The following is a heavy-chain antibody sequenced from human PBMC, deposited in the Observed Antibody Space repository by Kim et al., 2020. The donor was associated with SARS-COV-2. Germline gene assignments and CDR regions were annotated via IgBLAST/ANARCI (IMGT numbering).Heavy chain of an antibody. D-gene: IGHD2-21*01. CDR3: ARGRTYGGSPVVMISLGLYALDV. Sequence: SQTLSLTCDISGYSVSSNSAAWNWIRQSPSRGLEWLGRTYYRSTWKTDYAESVKRRIIINVDTSKKQFSLQLNSVTPDDTAVYYCARGRTYGGSPVVMISLGLYALDVWGQGTKVAVSS. CDR2: TYYRSTWKT. J-gene: IGHJ3*01. V-gene: IGHV6-1*01. CDR1: GYSVSSNSAA.